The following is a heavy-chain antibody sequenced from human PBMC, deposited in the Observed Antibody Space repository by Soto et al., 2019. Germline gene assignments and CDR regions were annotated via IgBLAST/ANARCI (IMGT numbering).Heavy chain of an antibody. V-gene: IGHV3-23*01. Sequence: WGSLRVPCVPSAFTFSSHAMNWVRQAPGKGLEWVSALSPSGGSTYYADSVKGRFTISRDNSKNTLYLQMNSLRAEDTAMYYCAKAGTNSYFDYWGQGTMVTVSS. CDR3: AKAGTNSYFDY. J-gene: IGHJ4*02. D-gene: IGHD1-1*01. CDR2: LSPSGGST. CDR1: AFTFSSHA.